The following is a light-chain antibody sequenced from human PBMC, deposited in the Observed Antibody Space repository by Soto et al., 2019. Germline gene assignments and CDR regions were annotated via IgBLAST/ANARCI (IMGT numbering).Light chain of an antibody. J-gene: IGKJ1*01. CDR1: QSITVW. V-gene: IGKV1-5*01. CDR2: DAS. Sequence: DIQITQSPSTVSASVGDRVTITCRASQSITVWLAWYQQKPGKAPKLLIYDASILYSGVPSRFSGSGSGTEFTLTISSLQPDAFAFYYCQQYSDSPGTFGQGTKVDIK. CDR3: QQYSDSPGT.